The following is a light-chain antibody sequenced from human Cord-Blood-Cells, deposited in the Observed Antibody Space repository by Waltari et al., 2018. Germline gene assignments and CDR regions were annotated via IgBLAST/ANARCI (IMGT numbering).Light chain of an antibody. CDR1: SSDVGGYNY. CDR3: CSYAGSYTWV. J-gene: IGLJ3*02. CDR2: DVS. Sequence: QSALTQPRSVSGSPGQSVTISCTGTSSDVGGYNYVSWYHQHPGKAPTLMIYDVSNRPSGVPDRFSGSKSGNTASLTISGLQAEDEADYYCCSYAGSYTWVFGG. V-gene: IGLV2-11*01.